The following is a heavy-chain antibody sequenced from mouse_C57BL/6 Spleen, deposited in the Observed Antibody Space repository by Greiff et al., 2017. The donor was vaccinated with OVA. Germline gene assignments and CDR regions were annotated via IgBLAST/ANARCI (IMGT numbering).Heavy chain of an antibody. CDR3: ARRDGYSARDY. CDR2: IDPSDSET. V-gene: IGHV1-52*01. Sequence: VQLQQSGAELVRPGSSVKLSCKASGYTFTSYWMHWVKQRPIQGLEWIGNIDPSDSETHYNQKFKDKATLTVDKSSSTTYMQLSSLTSEDSAVYYCARRDGYSARDYWGQGTTVTVSS. J-gene: IGHJ4*01. CDR1: GYTFTSYW. D-gene: IGHD2-3*01.